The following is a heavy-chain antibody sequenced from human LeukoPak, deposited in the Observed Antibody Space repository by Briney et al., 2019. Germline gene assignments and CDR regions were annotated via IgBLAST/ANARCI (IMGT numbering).Heavy chain of an antibody. J-gene: IGHJ5*02. CDR2: IYSGGTT. V-gene: IGHV3-66*01. D-gene: IGHD1-26*01. CDR3: ARDPSGSYSRRFDP. CDR1: GFTDSSNY. Sequence: GGSLRLSCAASGFTDSSNYMSWVRQAPGKGLEWVSVIYSGGTTYYADSVKGRFTISRDNSKNTLHLQMNSLRAEDTAVYYCARDPSGSYSRRFDPWGQGTLVTVSS.